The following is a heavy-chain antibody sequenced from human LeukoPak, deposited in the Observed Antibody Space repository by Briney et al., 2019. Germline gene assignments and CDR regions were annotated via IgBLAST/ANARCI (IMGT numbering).Heavy chain of an antibody. V-gene: IGHV4-59*01. CDR2: IYYSGST. CDR1: GGSISSYY. D-gene: IGHD4-23*01. CDR3: ARGVYGGNYWYFDL. J-gene: IGHJ2*01. Sequence: KPSETLSLTCTISGGSISSYYWSWIRQPPGKGLEWIGYIYYSGSTNYNPSLKSRVTISVDTSKNQFSLKLSSVTAADTAVYYCARGVYGGNYWYFDLWGRGTLVTVSS.